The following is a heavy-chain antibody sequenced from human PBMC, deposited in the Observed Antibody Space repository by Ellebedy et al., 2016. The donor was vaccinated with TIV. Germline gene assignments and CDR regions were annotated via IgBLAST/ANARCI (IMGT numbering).Heavy chain of an antibody. CDR2: ISYIGTYQ. V-gene: IGHV3-30*03. CDR1: GFTFSSYG. CDR3: ARRIAARPDYYYAMDV. D-gene: IGHD6-6*01. Sequence: GEFLKISCAASGFTFSSYGMHWVRQAPGKGLEWVAVISYIGTYQYYADSVKGRFTISRGNSKNTLSLQMNSLRAEDTAVYYCARRIAARPDYYYAMDVWGQGTTVTVAS. J-gene: IGHJ6*02.